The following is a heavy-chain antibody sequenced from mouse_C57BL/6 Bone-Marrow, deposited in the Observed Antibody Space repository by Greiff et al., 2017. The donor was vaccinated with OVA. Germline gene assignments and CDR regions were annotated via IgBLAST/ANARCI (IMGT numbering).Heavy chain of an antibody. V-gene: IGHV5-9-1*02. J-gene: IGHJ2*01. CDR3: TRAAGYLYFDY. D-gene: IGHD2-3*01. Sequence: EVMLVESGEGLVKPGGSLKLSCAASGFTFSSYAMSWVRQTPEKRLEWVAYISSGGDYIYYADTVKGRFTISRDNARNTLYLQMSSLKSEDTAMYYCTRAAGYLYFDYWGQGTTLTVSS. CDR1: GFTFSSYA. CDR2: ISSGGDYI.